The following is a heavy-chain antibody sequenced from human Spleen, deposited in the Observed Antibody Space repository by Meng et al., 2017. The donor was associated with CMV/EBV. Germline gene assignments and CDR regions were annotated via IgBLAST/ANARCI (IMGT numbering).Heavy chain of an antibody. CDR1: GDSISSGGYY. J-gene: IGHJ4*02. Sequence: SETLSLTCIVSGDSISSGGYYWSWLRQRPGGGLEWIGYVYYSGIPYYNPSLKSRVTISVDTSKNQFYLNLTSVTAADTAVYYCARAPSVWVVPAATAFDYWGQGTLVTVSS. D-gene: IGHD2-2*01. CDR3: ARAPSVWVVPAATAFDY. V-gene: IGHV4-31*03. CDR2: VYYSGIP.